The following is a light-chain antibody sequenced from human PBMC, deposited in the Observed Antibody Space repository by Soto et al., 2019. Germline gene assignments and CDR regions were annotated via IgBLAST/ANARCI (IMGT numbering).Light chain of an antibody. CDR1: QSVSSN. J-gene: IGKJ4*01. Sequence: EIVMTQSPATLSVSPGERATLSCRASQSVSSNLAWYQQKPGQAPRLLIYGASTRATGIPARFSGSGSGTEFTLTISSLQSEDFAAYYCQQRGNWPLTFGGGTKVEIK. CDR3: QQRGNWPLT. V-gene: IGKV3-15*01. CDR2: GAS.